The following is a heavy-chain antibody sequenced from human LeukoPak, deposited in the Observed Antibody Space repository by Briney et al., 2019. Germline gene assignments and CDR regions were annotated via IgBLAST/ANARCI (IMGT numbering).Heavy chain of an antibody. V-gene: IGHV3-23*01. CDR3: AKRSGYTTGWFFDF. CDR2: ISGSGDNT. J-gene: IGHJ4*02. CDR1: GFNFSSYA. D-gene: IGHD6-19*01. Sequence: PGGSLRLSCAASGFNFSSYAMSWVRQAPGKGLEWVSSISGSGDNTYYAESVKGRFTISRDNSKNTLFLQINSLRAEDTAVFYCAKRSGYTTGWFFDFWGQGTLVTVSS.